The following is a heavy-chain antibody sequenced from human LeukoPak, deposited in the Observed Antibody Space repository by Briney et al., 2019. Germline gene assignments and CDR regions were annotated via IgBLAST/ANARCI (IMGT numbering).Heavy chain of an antibody. V-gene: IGHV4-61*01. J-gene: IGHJ4*02. CDR3: ARETKLGYSYYFDY. CDR2: IYYSGST. Sequence: PSQTLSLTCTVSGGSISSGSYYWSWIRQPPGKGLEWIGYIYYSGSTNYNPSLKSRVTISVDTSKNQFSLKLSSVTAADTAVYYCARETKLGYSYYFDYWGQGTLVTVSS. CDR1: GGSISSGSYY. D-gene: IGHD7-27*01.